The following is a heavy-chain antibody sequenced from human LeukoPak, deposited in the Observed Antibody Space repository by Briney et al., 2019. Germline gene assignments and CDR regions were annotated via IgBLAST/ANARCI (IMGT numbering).Heavy chain of an antibody. CDR1: GDSVSSNSAA. V-gene: IGHV6-1*01. J-gene: IGHJ4*02. Sequence: SQTLSLTCAISGDSVSSNSAAWNWIRQSPSRGLEWLRRTYYRSKWYNDYAVSVKSRITINPDTSKNQFSLKLSSVTAADTAVYYCARTDYSDYRHMFDYWGQGTLVTVSS. CDR3: ARTDYSDYRHMFDY. CDR2: TYYRSKWYN. D-gene: IGHD4-11*01.